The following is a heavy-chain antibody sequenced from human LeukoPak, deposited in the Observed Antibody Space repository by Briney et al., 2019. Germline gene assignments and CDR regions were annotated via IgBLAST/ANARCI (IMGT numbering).Heavy chain of an antibody. Sequence: PGGSLRLSCAASGFTFSIYAIQWVRQAPGKGLEWVAVISYDGSNKYYADSVKGRFTISRDNSKNTLYLQMNSLRAEDTAVYYCARDPKGSGKQLDVWGQGTTVTVSS. J-gene: IGHJ6*02. V-gene: IGHV3-30-3*01. CDR2: ISYDGSNK. CDR1: GFTFSIYA. D-gene: IGHD3-10*01. CDR3: ARDPKGSGKQLDV.